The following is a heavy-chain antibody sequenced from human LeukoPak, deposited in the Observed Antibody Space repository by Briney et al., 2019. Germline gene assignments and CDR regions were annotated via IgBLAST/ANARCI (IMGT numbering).Heavy chain of an antibody. CDR2: INPNNGGT. CDR1: GYTFTGYY. J-gene: IGHJ4*02. CDR3: ARGSVWQQPTPPPFS. Sequence: ASVKVSCKASGYTFTGYYMHWVRQAPGQGLEWMGWINPNNGGTNYAQKFQGRVTMTRDTSISTAYMELSRLRSDDTAVYYCARGSVWQQPTPPPFSWGQGTLVTVSS. V-gene: IGHV1-2*02. D-gene: IGHD6-13*01.